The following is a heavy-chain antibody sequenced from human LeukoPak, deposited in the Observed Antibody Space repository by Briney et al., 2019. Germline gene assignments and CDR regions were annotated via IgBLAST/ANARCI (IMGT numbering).Heavy chain of an antibody. J-gene: IGHJ6*03. V-gene: IGHV3-7*01. Sequence: PGGSLRLSCAASGFTVSSNYMSWVRQAPGKGLEWVANIKQDGSEKYYVDSVKGRFTISRDNAKNSLYLQMNSLRAEDTAVYYCARRGSKYYYYMDVWGKGTTVTVSS. CDR1: GFTVSSNY. CDR2: IKQDGSEK. D-gene: IGHD2-15*01. CDR3: ARRGSKYYYYMDV.